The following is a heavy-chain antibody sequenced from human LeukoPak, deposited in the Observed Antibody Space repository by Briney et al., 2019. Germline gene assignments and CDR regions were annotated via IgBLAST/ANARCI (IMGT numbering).Heavy chain of an antibody. CDR2: TSAYNGDT. CDR3: ARRRGSHSSDY. CDR1: GYTFTSFG. V-gene: IGHV1-18*01. D-gene: IGHD1-26*01. J-gene: IGHJ4*02. Sequence: ASVKVSCKASGYTFTSFGITWVRQAPGQGLEWMGWTSAYNGDTNYAQKFQDRVTMTTDTSTMTAYMELRSLTSDDTAVYYCARRRGSHSSDYWGQGTLVTVSS.